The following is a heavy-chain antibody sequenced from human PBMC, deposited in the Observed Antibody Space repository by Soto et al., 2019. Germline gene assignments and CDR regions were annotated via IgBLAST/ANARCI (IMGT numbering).Heavy chain of an antibody. V-gene: IGHV4-31*03. D-gene: IGHD3-3*01. CDR3: ASVLRFLEWYPSLFDI. J-gene: IGHJ3*02. CDR1: GGSISSGGYY. Sequence: KPSETLSLTCTVSGGSISSGGYYWSWIRQHPGKGLEWIGYIYYSGSTYYNPSLKSRVTISVDTSKNQFSLKLSSVTAADTAVYYCASVLRFLEWYPSLFDIWGQGTMVTVSS. CDR2: IYYSGST.